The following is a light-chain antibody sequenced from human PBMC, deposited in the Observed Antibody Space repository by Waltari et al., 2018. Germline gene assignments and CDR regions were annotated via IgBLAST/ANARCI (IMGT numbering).Light chain of an antibody. J-gene: IGKJ2*01. V-gene: IGKV4-1*01. CDR1: RGVLYSSNNKNY. Sequence: DIVMTHSPDSLAVSLGERATINCKSSRGVLYSSNNKNYLAWYQQKPGQPPKLLIYWASTRESGVPDRFSGSGSGTDFTLTISSLQAEDVAVYYCQQYYSTPPTFGQGTKLEIK. CDR3: QQYYSTPPT. CDR2: WAS.